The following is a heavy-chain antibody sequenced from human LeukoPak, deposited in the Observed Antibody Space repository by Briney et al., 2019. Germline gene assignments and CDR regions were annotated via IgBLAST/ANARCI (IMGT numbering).Heavy chain of an antibody. Sequence: PSETLSLTCTVSGGSISSYYWSWIRQPPGKGLEWIGYIYYSGSTNYNPSLKSRVTISVDTSKNQFSLKLSSVTAADTAVYYCARDAAAGFLGYWGQGTLVTVSS. J-gene: IGHJ4*02. CDR2: IYYSGST. CDR1: GGSISSYY. V-gene: IGHV4-59*01. CDR3: ARDAAAGFLGY. D-gene: IGHD6-13*01.